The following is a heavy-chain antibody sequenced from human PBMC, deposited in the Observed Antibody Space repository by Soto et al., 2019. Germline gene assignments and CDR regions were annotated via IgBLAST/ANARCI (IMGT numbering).Heavy chain of an antibody. J-gene: IGHJ4*02. CDR2: ISYDGSNK. CDR1: GFTFSSYG. CDR3: AKDVDDSSGYYYVGLYYFDY. Sequence: QVQLVESGGGVVQPGRSLRLSCAASGFTFSSYGMHWVRQAPGKALEWVAVISYDGSNKYYADSVKGRFTISRDNSKNTLYLQMNSLRAEDTAVYYCAKDVDDSSGYYYVGLYYFDYWGQGTLVTVSS. V-gene: IGHV3-30*18. D-gene: IGHD3-22*01.